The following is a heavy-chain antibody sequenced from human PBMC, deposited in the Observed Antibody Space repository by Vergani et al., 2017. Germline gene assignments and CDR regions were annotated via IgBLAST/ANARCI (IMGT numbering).Heavy chain of an antibody. CDR3: VSLGEGSGSFGAHDAFDI. Sequence: EVQLVESGGGLVKPGGSLRLSCAASGFTFNSYSMNWVRQAPGKGLEWVSSISSSSSYIYYADSVKGRFTIYIDNAKNSLYLQMNSLRAEETAVYYCVSLGEGSGSFGAHDAFDIWGQGTLVIVS. CDR1: GFTFNSYS. CDR2: ISSSSSYI. V-gene: IGHV3-21*01. J-gene: IGHJ3*02. D-gene: IGHD3-10*01.